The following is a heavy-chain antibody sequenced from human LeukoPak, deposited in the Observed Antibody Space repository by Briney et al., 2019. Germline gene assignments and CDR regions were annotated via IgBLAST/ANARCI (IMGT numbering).Heavy chain of an antibody. CDR3: ARRGYSGYGVQYYFDY. CDR1: GGSFSGYY. Sequence: TPSETLSLTCAVYGGSFSGYYWSWIRQPPGKGLEWIGEINHSGSTNYNPSLKSRVTISVDTSKNQFSLKLSSVTAADTAVYYCARRGYSGYGVQYYFDYWGQGTLVSVSS. V-gene: IGHV4-34*01. CDR2: INHSGST. D-gene: IGHD5-12*01. J-gene: IGHJ4*02.